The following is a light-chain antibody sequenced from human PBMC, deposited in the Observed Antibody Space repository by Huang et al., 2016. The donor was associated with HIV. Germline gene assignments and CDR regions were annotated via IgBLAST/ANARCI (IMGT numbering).Light chain of an antibody. CDR1: KSVISSY. CDR3: QQYGSSPPT. J-gene: IGKJ1*01. V-gene: IGKV3-20*01. CDR2: DAS. Sequence: EIVLTQPPGTLSLSPGESATLACRASKSVISSYLGWYQQKPGQAPRLLIYDASSRDTGVPDRFSGSGSGTDFTLTISRLEPEDFAVYYCQQYGSSPPTFGQGTKVEIK.